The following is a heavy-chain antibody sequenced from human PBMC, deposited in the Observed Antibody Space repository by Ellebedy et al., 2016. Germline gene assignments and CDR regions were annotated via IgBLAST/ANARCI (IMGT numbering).Heavy chain of an antibody. J-gene: IGHJ4*02. D-gene: IGHD3-16*02. CDR2: IHSDGSST. V-gene: IGHV3-74*01. Sequence: GGSLRLXXAASGFSFSSYWMHWVRQAPGKGLVWVSRIHSDGSSTSYADSVKGRYTISRDNAKNTLYLQMISLRAEDTAVYYCAREMAELSWDYWGQGTLVTVSS. CDR3: AREMAELSWDY. CDR1: GFSFSSYW.